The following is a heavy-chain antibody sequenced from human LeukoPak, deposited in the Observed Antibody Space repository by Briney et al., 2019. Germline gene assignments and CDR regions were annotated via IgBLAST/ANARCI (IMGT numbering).Heavy chain of an antibody. V-gene: IGHV3-30*14. CDR2: ISYDGSNK. CDR3: VKDSFAYDSSGYYDC. D-gene: IGHD3-22*01. J-gene: IGHJ4*02. CDR1: GFTFSSYA. Sequence: GGSLRLSCAASGFTFSSYAMHWVRQAPGKGLEWAAVISYDGSNKYYADSVKGRFTISRDNSKNTLYLQMSSLRAEDTAVYYCVKDSFAYDSSGYYDCWGQGTLVTVSS.